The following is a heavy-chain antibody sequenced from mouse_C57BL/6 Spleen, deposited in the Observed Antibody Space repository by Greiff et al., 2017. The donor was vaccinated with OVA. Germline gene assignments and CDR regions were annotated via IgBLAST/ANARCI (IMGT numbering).Heavy chain of an antibody. Sequence: QVQLQQSGAELVRPGTSVKVSCKASGYAFTNYLIEWVKQRPGQGLEWIGVINPGSGGTNYNEKFKGKATLTADKSSSTAYMQLSSLTSEDSAVYFCARDRGGYFDYWGQGTTHTVSS. CDR3: ARDRGGYFDY. J-gene: IGHJ2*01. V-gene: IGHV1-54*01. CDR1: GYAFTNYL. D-gene: IGHD2-14*01. CDR2: INPGSGGT.